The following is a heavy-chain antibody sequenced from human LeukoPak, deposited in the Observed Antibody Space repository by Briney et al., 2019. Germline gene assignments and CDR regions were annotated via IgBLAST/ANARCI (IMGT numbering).Heavy chain of an antibody. CDR2: VSGSGSEI. CDR3: ATKVPGTSHFSS. J-gene: IGHJ1*01. D-gene: IGHD6-19*01. V-gene: IGHV3-48*03. Sequence: PGGSLRLSCAASGFTFNNFEMNWVRQAPGKGLEWIAYVSGSGSEIHYGDSVKGRFTISRDNAKSSVYLQMDSLRAEDMALYYCATKVPGTSHFSSWGQGTVDPVSS. CDR1: GFTFNNFE.